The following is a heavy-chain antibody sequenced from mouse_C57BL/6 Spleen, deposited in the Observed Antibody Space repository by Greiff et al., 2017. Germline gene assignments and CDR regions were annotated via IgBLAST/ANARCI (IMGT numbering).Heavy chain of an antibody. V-gene: IGHV1-42*01. CDR2: INPSTGGT. Sequence: VQLQQSGPELVKPGASVKISCKASGYSFTGYYMNWVKQSPEKSLEWIGEINPSTGGTTYNQKFKAKATLTVDKSSSTAYMQLKSLTSEDSAVYYWARSGTTVVASYYFDYWGQGTTLTVSS. J-gene: IGHJ2*01. CDR3: ARSGTTVVASYYFDY. D-gene: IGHD1-1*01. CDR1: GYSFTGYY.